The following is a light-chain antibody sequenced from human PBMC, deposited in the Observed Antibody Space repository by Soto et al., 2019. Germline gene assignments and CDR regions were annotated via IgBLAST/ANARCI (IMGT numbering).Light chain of an antibody. V-gene: IGLV2-14*01. CDR2: EVS. CDR3: SSYTSSSTLDV. J-gene: IGLJ1*01. Sequence: QSALTQPACVSGSPGQSSTISCTGTSSDVGGYNYVSWYQQHPGKAPKLMIYEVSNRASGVSNRFSGSKSGNTASLTISGLQAEDEADYYCSSYTSSSTLDVFGTGTKVTVL. CDR1: SSDVGGYNY.